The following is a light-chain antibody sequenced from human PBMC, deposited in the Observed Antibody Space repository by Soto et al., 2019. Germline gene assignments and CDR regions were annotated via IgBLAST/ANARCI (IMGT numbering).Light chain of an antibody. Sequence: QPVLTQLPSASASLGASVKLTCTLSSGHSHYAIAWHQQKSQKGPRFLMKLNSDGSHDKADGIPDRFSGSSSGAERYLTISSLQSEDEADYYCQAWGDGIRVFGGGTKLTVL. CDR2: LNSDGSH. V-gene: IGLV4-69*02. J-gene: IGLJ3*02. CDR3: QAWGDGIRV. CDR1: SGHSHYA.